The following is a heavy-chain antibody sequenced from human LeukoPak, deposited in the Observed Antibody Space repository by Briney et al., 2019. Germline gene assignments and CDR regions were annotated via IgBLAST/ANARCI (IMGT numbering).Heavy chain of an antibody. CDR3: ARYSYGNFDY. J-gene: IGHJ4*02. D-gene: IGHD5-18*01. CDR1: GGSLSGNY. Sequence: PSETLSLTCAVSGGSLSGNYWSWIRQPPGKGLEWIGEINHSGRTKYNPSLKSRVTISVDTSKNQFSLKLSSVTAADTAVYYCARYSYGNFDYWGQGTLVTVSS. CDR2: INHSGRT. V-gene: IGHV4-34*10.